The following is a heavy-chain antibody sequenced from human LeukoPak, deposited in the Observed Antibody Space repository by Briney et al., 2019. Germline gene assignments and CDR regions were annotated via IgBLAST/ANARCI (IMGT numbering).Heavy chain of an antibody. D-gene: IGHD3-10*01. CDR2: IKQDGSEK. J-gene: IGHJ4*02. Sequence: PGGSLRLSCAASGFTFSSYWMSWVRQAPGKGLEWVANIKQDGSEKHYVDSVKGRFTISRDNAENSLYLQMNSLRAEDTAVYYCARIGFGDFFDYWGQGTLVTVSS. CDR1: GFTFSSYW. CDR3: ARIGFGDFFDY. V-gene: IGHV3-7*01.